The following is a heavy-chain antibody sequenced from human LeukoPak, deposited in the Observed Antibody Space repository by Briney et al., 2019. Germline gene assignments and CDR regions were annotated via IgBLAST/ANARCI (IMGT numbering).Heavy chain of an antibody. V-gene: IGHV4-31*03. CDR2: IYYSGST. CDR1: GGSISSGGYY. Sequence: TTSETLSLACTVSGGSISSGGYYWSWIRQHPGKGLEWIGYIYYSGSTYYNPSLKSRVTISVDTSKNQFSLKLSSVTAADTAVYYCARASLNADAFDIWGQGTMVTVSS. D-gene: IGHD2-2*01. J-gene: IGHJ3*02. CDR3: ARASLNADAFDI.